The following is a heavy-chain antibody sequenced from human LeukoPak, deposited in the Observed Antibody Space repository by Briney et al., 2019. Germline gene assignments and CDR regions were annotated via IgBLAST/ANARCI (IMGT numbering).Heavy chain of an antibody. J-gene: IGHJ3*02. D-gene: IGHD2-15*01. CDR1: GFTFSSYW. CDR3: AREYCSGGSCYSSLDAFDI. V-gene: IGHV3-7*01. Sequence: GGFLRLSCAASGFTFSSYWMSWVRQAPGKGLEWVANIKQDGSEKYYVDSVKGRFTISRDNAKKSLYLQMNSLRAEDTAVYYCAREYCSGGSCYSSLDAFDIWGQGTMVTVSS. CDR2: IKQDGSEK.